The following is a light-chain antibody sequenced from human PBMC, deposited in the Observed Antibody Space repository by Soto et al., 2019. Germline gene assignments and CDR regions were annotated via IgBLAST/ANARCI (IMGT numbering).Light chain of an antibody. CDR3: QQYNIDRRT. CDR1: QGICNY. CDR2: AAS. J-gene: IGKJ1*01. V-gene: IGKV1-16*02. Sequence: DIQMTQSPSSLSASVGDRVTITCRASQGICNYLAWFQQKPGKAPQSLIYAASSLQSGVPSKFSGSVSGRDFTLTIRRLQPEDFATYYCQQYNIDRRTFREGTKVEVK.